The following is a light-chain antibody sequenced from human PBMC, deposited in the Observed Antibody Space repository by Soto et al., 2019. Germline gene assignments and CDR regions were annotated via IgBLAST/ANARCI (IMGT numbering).Light chain of an antibody. CDR1: QSIGKY. V-gene: IGKV1-39*01. CDR3: HQTYGTTRT. Sequence: DIQMTQSPSSLSASVGDRDTITCRASQSIGKYLNWYQQKPGEAPNLLIYAASILQSGVPSRFSGSSSGTDFTLTITSLQPEDFATYYCHQTYGTTRTFGQGTKVEIK. CDR2: AAS. J-gene: IGKJ1*01.